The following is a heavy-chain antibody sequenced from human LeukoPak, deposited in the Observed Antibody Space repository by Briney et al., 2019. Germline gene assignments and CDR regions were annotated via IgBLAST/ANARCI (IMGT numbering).Heavy chain of an antibody. V-gene: IGHV4-59*01. CDR1: GGSISSYY. J-gene: IGHJ5*02. D-gene: IGHD5-24*01. Sequence: SETLSLTWTVSGGSISSYYWSWIRQPPGKGLEWIGYIYYSGSTNYNPSLKSRVTISVDTSKNQFSLKLSSVTAADTAVYYCAREETANNWFDPWGQGTLVTVSS. CDR2: IYYSGST. CDR3: AREETANNWFDP.